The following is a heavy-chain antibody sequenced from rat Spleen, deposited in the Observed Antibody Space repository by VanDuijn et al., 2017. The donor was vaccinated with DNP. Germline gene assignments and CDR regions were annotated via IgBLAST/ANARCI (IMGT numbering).Heavy chain of an antibody. D-gene: IGHD1-7*01. CDR2: ISPSGGST. CDR3: ARHTTGIVFDY. Sequence: EVQLVESGGGLVQAGGSLTVSCAASGFIFSDSAMAWVRQSPKMGLEWVASISPSGGSTYYRDSVKGRFTVSRDNAKSSLYLQMDSLRSEDTATYYCARHTTGIVFDYWGQGVMVTVSS. J-gene: IGHJ2*01. V-gene: IGHV5S23*01. CDR1: GFIFSDSA.